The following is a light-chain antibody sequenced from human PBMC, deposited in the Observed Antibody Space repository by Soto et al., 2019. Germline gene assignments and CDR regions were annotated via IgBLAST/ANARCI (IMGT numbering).Light chain of an antibody. CDR2: AAS. J-gene: IGKJ1*01. CDR3: QKYSSARWT. V-gene: IGKV1-27*01. Sequence: DIQMTQSPSSLSASVGDRVTITCRASQGISSYLAWYQQKPGKVPKLLIYAASTLQSGVPSRFSGSGSGTDFALTISSLQPEDVATYYCQKYSSARWTFGQGTKVDIK. CDR1: QGISSY.